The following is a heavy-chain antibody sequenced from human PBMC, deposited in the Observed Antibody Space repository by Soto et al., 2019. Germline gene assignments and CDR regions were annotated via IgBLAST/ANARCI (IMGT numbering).Heavy chain of an antibody. CDR1: GGSSSSYY. V-gene: IGHV4-59*01. CDR3: ARGLDGDTGFDY. CDR2: IYYSGST. D-gene: IGHD2-21*01. J-gene: IGHJ4*02. Sequence: SETLSLTCPVSGGSSSSYYWSLIRQPPGKGLEWIGYIYYSGSTNYNPSLKSRVTISVDTSKNQFSLKLSSVTAADTAVYYCARGLDGDTGFDYWGQGTLVTVSS.